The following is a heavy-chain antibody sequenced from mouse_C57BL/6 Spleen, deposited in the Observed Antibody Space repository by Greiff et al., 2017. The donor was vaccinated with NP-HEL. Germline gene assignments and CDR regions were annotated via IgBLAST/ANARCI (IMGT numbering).Heavy chain of an antibody. J-gene: IGHJ2*01. Sequence: VKLQQSGAELVKPGASVKLSCTASGFNIKDYYMHWVKQRTEQGLEWIGRIDPEDGETKNAPKFKGKATITADTSSNTSYLQLSSLTSEDTAVYYCAKYGNDFDYWGQGTTLTVSS. CDR1: GFNIKDYY. CDR2: IDPEDGET. V-gene: IGHV14-2*01. CDR3: AKYGNDFDY. D-gene: IGHD2-10*02.